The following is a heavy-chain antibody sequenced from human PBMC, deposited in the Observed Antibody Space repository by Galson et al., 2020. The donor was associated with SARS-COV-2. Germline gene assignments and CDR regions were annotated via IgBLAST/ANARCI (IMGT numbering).Heavy chain of an antibody. CDR3: ASTKIGVAGLD. CDR2: NYYSGST. Sequence: SETLSLTCTVSGGSISSYYWSWIRQPPGKGLEWIGYNYYSGSTNYNPSLKSRVTISVDTSKNQFSLKLSSVTAADTAVYYCASTKIGVAGLDWGQGTLVTVSS. D-gene: IGHD6-19*01. V-gene: IGHV4-59*13. J-gene: IGHJ4*02. CDR1: GGSISSYY.